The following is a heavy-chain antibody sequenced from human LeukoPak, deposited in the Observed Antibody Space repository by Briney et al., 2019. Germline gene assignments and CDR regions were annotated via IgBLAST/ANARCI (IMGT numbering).Heavy chain of an antibody. D-gene: IGHD1-26*01. CDR3: ARGRGGTYYWYDP. CDR2: SYTSGST. Sequence: SETLSLTCTVSGGSINSDSYQGSWIRQPAGKGMEWIGRSYTSGSTNYNPSLKNRATISVDTSKNQFSLKLTSVTAADTAVYYCARGRGGTYYWYDPWGQGTLVTVSS. V-gene: IGHV4-61*02. CDR1: GGSINSDSYQ. J-gene: IGHJ5*02.